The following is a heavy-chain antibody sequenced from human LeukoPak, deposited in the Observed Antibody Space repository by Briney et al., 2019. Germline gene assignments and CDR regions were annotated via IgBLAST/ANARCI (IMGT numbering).Heavy chain of an antibody. CDR1: GFTFSSYW. CDR2: INSDGSST. D-gene: IGHD3-10*01. J-gene: IGHJ6*02. CDR3: ASQGGLLWFGELSGGMDV. V-gene: IGHV3-74*01. Sequence: GGSLRLSCAASGFTFSSYWMHWVRQAPGKGLVWVSRINSDGSSTTYADSVKGRFTISRDNAKNTLYLQMNSLRAEDTAVYYCASQGGLLWFGELSGGMDVWGQGTTVTVSS.